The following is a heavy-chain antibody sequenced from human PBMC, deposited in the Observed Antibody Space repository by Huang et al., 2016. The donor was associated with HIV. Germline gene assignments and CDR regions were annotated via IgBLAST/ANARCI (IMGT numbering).Heavy chain of an antibody. V-gene: IGHV1-46*01. Sequence: QVQLVQSGAEVKKPGASVKVSCKASGYAFTSYYMDWVRQAPGQGLEWMGRIHPSDGSPSHAQKFQGRVTTTRDTSTNTVFMELSSLRSEDTAVYYCARDRDFYDSSGYWGFNYFDYWGQGTLVTVSS. D-gene: IGHD3-22*01. CDR2: IHPSDGSP. CDR3: ARDRDFYDSSGYWGFNYFDY. CDR1: GYAFTSYY. J-gene: IGHJ4*02.